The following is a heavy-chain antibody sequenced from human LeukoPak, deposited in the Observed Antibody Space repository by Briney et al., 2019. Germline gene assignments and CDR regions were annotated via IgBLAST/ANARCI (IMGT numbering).Heavy chain of an antibody. CDR3: ACSPFGYNYRSAY. J-gene: IGHJ4*02. V-gene: IGHV3-23*01. D-gene: IGHD5-18*01. CDR1: LLTFQRYV. Sequence: GGSLRLSCTGSLLTFQRYVMVWVRQAPGKGLEWVSTLSEGGTTSYYADSVKGRFTVYRDNSQNTLYLEMNSLRGDDTALYFCACSPFGYNYRSAYWGQGTLVIVSA. CDR2: LSEGGTTS.